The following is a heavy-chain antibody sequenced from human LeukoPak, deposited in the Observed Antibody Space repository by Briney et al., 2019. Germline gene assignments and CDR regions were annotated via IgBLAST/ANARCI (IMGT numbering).Heavy chain of an antibody. CDR1: GFTFSSYS. V-gene: IGHV3-21*01. CDR3: ARDLCTTTSCLDY. Sequence: PGGSLRLSCAASGFTFSSYSMNWVRQAPGKGLEWVSSISSSSSYIYYADSVKGRFTISRDNAKNSLYLQMYSLRAEDTAVYYCARDLCTTTSCLDYWGQGTLVTVSS. J-gene: IGHJ4*02. D-gene: IGHD2-2*01. CDR2: ISSSSSYI.